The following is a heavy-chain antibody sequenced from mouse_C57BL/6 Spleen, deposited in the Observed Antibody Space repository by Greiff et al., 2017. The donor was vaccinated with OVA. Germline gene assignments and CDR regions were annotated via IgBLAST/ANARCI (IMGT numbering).Heavy chain of an antibody. CDR2: ISSGSSTI. CDR3: ARDQIVRRAWFAY. Sequence: EVQRVESGGGLVKPGGSLKLSCAASGFTFSDYGMHWVRQAPEKGLEWVAYISSGSSTIYYADTVKGRFTISRDNAKNTLFLQMTSLRSEDTAMYYGARDQIVRRAWFAYWGQGTLVTVSA. J-gene: IGHJ3*01. D-gene: IGHD2-14*01. V-gene: IGHV5-17*01. CDR1: GFTFSDYG.